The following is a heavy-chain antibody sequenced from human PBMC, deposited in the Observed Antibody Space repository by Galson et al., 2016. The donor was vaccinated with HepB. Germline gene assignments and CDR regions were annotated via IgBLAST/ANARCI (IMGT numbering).Heavy chain of an antibody. V-gene: IGHV3-33*08. CDR3: ARAAMPRVMYYFDH. D-gene: IGHD2-2*01. Sequence: SLRLSCAASGFTFSNYGMHWVRQAQGKGLEWVAVTWYDGSNTHYAESVKGRFTISRDNTKNTLFLQMNSLRTEDTAVYYCARAAMPRVMYYFDHWGQGTQVTVSS. CDR2: TWYDGSNT. CDR1: GFTFSNYG. J-gene: IGHJ4*02.